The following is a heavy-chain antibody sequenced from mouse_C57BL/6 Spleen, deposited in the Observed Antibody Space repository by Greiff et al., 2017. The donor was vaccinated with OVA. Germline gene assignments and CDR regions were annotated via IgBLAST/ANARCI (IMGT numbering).Heavy chain of an antibody. J-gene: IGHJ2*01. V-gene: IGHV1-80*01. Sequence: QVQLKESGAELVKPGASVKISCKASGYAFSSYWMNWVKQRPGKGLEWIGQIYPGDGDTNYNGKFKGKATLTADKSSSTAYMQLSSLTSEDSAVYFGAREEGTTVVELFDYWGQGTTLTVSS. CDR3: AREEGTTVVELFDY. CDR1: GYAFSSYW. D-gene: IGHD1-1*01. CDR2: IYPGDGDT.